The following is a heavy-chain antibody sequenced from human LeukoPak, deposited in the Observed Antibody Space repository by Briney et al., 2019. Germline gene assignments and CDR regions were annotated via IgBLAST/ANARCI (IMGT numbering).Heavy chain of an antibody. V-gene: IGHV1-46*01. J-gene: IGHJ6*03. CDR1: GYTFTSYY. D-gene: IGHD3-10*01. CDR2: INPSGGST. Sequence: AASVKVSCKASGYTFTSYYIHWVRQAPGQGLEWMGLINPSGGSTNYARKFQGRVTMTRDTSTSTVYMELSSLRSEDTAVYYCARGPRITVVRGGQWYCYMDVWGKGTTVTISS. CDR3: ARGPRITVVRGGQWYCYMDV.